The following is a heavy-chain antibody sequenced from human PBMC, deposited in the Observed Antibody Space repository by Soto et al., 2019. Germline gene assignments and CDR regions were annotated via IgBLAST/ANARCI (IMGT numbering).Heavy chain of an antibody. D-gene: IGHD3-10*01. CDR2: ISYDGSNK. J-gene: IGHJ6*02. V-gene: IGHV3-30-3*01. Sequence: GGSLRLSCAASGFTFSSYAMHWVRQAPGKGLEWVAVISYDGSNKYYADSVKGRFTISRDNSKNTRYLQMNSLRAEDTAVYYCARGEASPYGSGRSYYYYYYGMDVWGQGTTVTVSS. CDR1: GFTFSSYA. CDR3: ARGEASPYGSGRSYYYYYYGMDV.